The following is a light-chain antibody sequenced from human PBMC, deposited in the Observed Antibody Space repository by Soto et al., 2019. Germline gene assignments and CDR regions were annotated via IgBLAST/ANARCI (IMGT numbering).Light chain of an antibody. CDR1: SSDVGTYNF. Sequence: QSVLTQPPSASGSPGQSVTISCTGTSSDVGTYNFVSWYQQHPGKAPKLMVYEVSMRPSGVPDRFSGSKSGNTASLTVSGLQAEDEADYFCSSYADTNNYVFGTGTKVTV. J-gene: IGLJ1*01. CDR3: SSYADTNNYV. V-gene: IGLV2-8*01. CDR2: EVS.